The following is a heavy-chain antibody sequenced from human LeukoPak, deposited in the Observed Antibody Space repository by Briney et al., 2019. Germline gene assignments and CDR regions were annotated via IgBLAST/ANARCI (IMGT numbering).Heavy chain of an antibody. CDR2: INPSGGST. CDR3: ASLDYGDYDGNWFDP. J-gene: IGHJ5*02. Sequence: ASVTVSCKASGYTFTRHYMHWVRQAPGQGLEWMGLINPSGGSTSYAQKFQGRVAMTRDMSTSTVYMELSSLRSEDTAVYYCASLDYGDYDGNWFDPWGQGTLVTVSS. CDR1: GYTFTRHY. D-gene: IGHD4-17*01. V-gene: IGHV1-46*01.